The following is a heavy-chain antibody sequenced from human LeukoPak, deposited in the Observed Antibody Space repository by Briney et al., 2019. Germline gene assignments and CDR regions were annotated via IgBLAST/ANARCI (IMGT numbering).Heavy chain of an antibody. CDR2: MNPNSGNT. CDR1: GYTFTSYD. D-gene: IGHD2-15*01. V-gene: IGHV1-8*01. Sequence: HWASVKVSCKASGYTFTSYDINWVRQATGQGLEWMGWMNPNSGNTGYAQKFQGRVTMTRNTSISTAYMELSSLRSEDTAAYYCARGRPNCSGGSCYSDYWGQGTLVTVSS. J-gene: IGHJ4*03. CDR3: ARGRPNCSGGSCYSDY.